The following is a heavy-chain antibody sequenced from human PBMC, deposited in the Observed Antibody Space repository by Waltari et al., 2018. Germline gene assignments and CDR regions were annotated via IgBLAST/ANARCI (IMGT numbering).Heavy chain of an antibody. Sequence: EVQLVESGGGLVKPGGSLRLSCAASGFTFSSYSMNWVRQAPGKGLELVSSISSSSSYIYYADSVKGRFTISRDNAKNSLYLQMNSLRAEDTAVYYCASPPEGYYYGMDVWGQGTTVTVSS. CDR2: ISSSSSYI. CDR1: GFTFSSYS. J-gene: IGHJ6*02. V-gene: IGHV3-21*01. CDR3: ASPPEGYYYGMDV.